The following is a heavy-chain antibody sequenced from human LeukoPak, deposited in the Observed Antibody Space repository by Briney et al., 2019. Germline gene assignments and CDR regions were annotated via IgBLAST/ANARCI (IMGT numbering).Heavy chain of an antibody. CDR1: GYTFTSYG. J-gene: IGHJ4*02. CDR2: ISAYNGNT. V-gene: IGHV1-18*01. Sequence: ASVKVSCKASGYTFTSYGISWVRQAPGQGLEWMGWISAYNGNTNYAQKLQGRVSMTTDTFQSTAYMELRSLRSDDTAVYYCAMAGYYYDSSGYGSTYWGQGTLVTVSS. CDR3: AMAGYYYDSSGYGSTY. D-gene: IGHD3-22*01.